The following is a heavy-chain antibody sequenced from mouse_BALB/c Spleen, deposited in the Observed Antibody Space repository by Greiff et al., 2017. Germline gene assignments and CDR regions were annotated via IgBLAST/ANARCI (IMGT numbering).Heavy chain of an antibody. J-gene: IGHJ1*01. CDR1: GYTFTDYN. D-gene: IGHD2-14*01. CDR3: ARRGYYRYDGGYFDV. V-gene: IGHV1-18*01. Sequence: VHVKQSGPELVKPGASVKIPCKASGYTFTDYNMDWVKQSHGKSLEWIGDINPNNGGTIYNQKFKGKATLTVDKSSSTAYMELRSLTSEDTAVYYCARRGYYRYDGGYFDVWGAGTTVTVSS. CDR2: INPNNGGT.